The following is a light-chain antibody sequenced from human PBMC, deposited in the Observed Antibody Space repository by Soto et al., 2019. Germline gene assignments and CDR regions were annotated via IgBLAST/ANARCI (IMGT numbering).Light chain of an antibody. V-gene: IGKV3-15*01. CDR1: QSVSSN. J-gene: IGKJ5*01. CDR3: QQRLSWPIT. CDR2: GAS. Sequence: EIVMTQSPATLSVSAGESATLSCRASQSVSSNLAWYQQKPGQAPRLLIYGASTRATGIPARFSGSGSGTEFTLTISSLEPEDFAVYYCQQRLSWPITFGQGTRLEI.